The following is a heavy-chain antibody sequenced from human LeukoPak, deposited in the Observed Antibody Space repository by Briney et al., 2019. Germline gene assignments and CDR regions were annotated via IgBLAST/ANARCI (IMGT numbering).Heavy chain of an antibody. D-gene: IGHD3-22*01. CDR3: ARDNSYYDSSGYQYYFDY. V-gene: IGHV3-66*01. J-gene: IGHJ4*02. CDR2: IYSGGST. Sequence: PGGSLRLSCAASGFTVSSNYMSWVRQAPGKGLEWVSVIYSGGSTYYADSVKGRFTISRDNSKNTLYLQMNSLRAEDTAVYYCARDNSYYDSSGYQYYFDYWGQGTLVTVSS. CDR1: GFTVSSNY.